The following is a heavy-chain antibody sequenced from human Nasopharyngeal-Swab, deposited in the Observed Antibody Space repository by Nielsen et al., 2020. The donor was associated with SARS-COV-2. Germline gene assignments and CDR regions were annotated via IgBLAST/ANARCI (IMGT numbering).Heavy chain of an antibody. CDR3: AKDRGCSGGSCYVHWYFDL. V-gene: IGHV3-23*01. Sequence: GESLKISCAASGFTFSGYAMSLVRQAPGKGLEWVSGIGGSGGSTYYADSVKGQFTISRDNSKNTLYLQMNSLRAEDTAVYYCAKDRGCSGGSCYVHWYFDLWGRGTLVTVSS. J-gene: IGHJ2*01. CDR2: IGGSGGST. D-gene: IGHD2-15*01. CDR1: GFTFSGYA.